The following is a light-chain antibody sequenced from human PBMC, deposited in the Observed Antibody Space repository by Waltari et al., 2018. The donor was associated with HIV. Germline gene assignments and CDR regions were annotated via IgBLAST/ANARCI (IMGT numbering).Light chain of an antibody. CDR3: QQRSNWPPYT. CDR1: QSVSGS. CDR2: DAS. V-gene: IGKV3-11*01. Sequence: EIVFTQSPATMSLSPGAGATLSCRASQSVSGSLHWYLQHPGQAPRLLIYDASQRSTGIPARFSGSGSGTDFTLTITSLEPEDFAVYYCQQRSNWPPYTFGQGTKLEIK. J-gene: IGKJ2*01.